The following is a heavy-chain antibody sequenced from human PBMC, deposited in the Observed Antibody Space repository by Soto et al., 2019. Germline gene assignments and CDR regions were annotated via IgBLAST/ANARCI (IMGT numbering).Heavy chain of an antibody. J-gene: IGHJ4*02. D-gene: IGHD2-2*02. V-gene: IGHV1-3*01. CDR1: AYTFTCYS. Sequence: SVKVSCKTSAYTFTCYSISWVRQAPGQRLEWMGWINVGNGNTKYSEKFQGRVSIIRDASASTAYMELSSLRSEDAALYYCARDVGEYQLLYYCDYWGQGSLVAVS. CDR2: INVGNGNT. CDR3: ARDVGEYQLLYYCDY.